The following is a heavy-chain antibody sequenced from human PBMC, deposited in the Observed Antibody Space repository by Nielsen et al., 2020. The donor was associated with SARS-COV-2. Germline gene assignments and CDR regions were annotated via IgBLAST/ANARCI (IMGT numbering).Heavy chain of an antibody. Sequence: SETLSLTCTVSGGSISSYYWSWIRQPPGKGLEWIGYIYYSGSTNYNPSLKSRVTISVDTSKNQFSLKLSSVTAADTAVYYCARGTAIAARRYYFDYWGQGTLVTVSS. J-gene: IGHJ4*02. CDR1: GGSISSYY. V-gene: IGHV4-59*12. CDR3: ARGTAIAARRYYFDY. D-gene: IGHD6-6*01. CDR2: IYYSGST.